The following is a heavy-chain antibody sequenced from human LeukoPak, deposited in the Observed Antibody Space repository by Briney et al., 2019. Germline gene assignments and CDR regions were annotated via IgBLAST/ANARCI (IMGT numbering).Heavy chain of an antibody. V-gene: IGHV4-39*07. CDR1: GGSISSSTYY. CDR3: ARCEILTFDY. CDR2: IYYSGST. J-gene: IGHJ4*02. D-gene: IGHD2/OR15-2a*01. Sequence: SETLSLTCTVSGGSISSSTYYWGWIRQPPGKGLEWIGGIYYSGSTYYSPSLKSRVTISVDTSKNQFSLKLSSVTAADTAVYYCARCEILTFDYWGQGTLVTVSS.